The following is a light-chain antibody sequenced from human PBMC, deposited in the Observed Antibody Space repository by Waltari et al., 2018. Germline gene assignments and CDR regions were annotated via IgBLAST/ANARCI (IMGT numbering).Light chain of an antibody. Sequence: SHELTQPPSVSVSPGQTARITCSGDALSRKYAYWYQQKSGQAPVLVIYEDSKRPSGIPGGFAGSGSGTMATLTISGAQVDDEADYYCYSSDNSGFYKLCGGGTKLTVL. CDR3: YSSDNSGFYKL. CDR1: ALSRKY. J-gene: IGLJ2*01. V-gene: IGLV3-10*01. CDR2: EDS.